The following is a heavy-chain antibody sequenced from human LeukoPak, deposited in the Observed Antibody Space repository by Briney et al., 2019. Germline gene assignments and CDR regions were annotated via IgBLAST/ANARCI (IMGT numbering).Heavy chain of an antibody. D-gene: IGHD3-22*01. V-gene: IGHV4-39*07. Sequence: SETLSLTCTVSGGSISTSNYYWGWIRQPPGKGLEWIGSIYYSGSTYYNPSLKSRVTISVDTSKNQFSLKLSSVTAADTAVYYCARISGYYLFFDYWGQGTLVTVSS. CDR3: ARISGYYLFFDY. J-gene: IGHJ4*02. CDR1: GGSISTSNYY. CDR2: IYYSGST.